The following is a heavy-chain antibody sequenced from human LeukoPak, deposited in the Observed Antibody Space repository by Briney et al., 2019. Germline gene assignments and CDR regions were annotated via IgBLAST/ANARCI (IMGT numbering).Heavy chain of an antibody. J-gene: IGHJ3*02. Sequence: ASETLSLTCAVYGGSFSGYYWSWIRQPPGKGLEWIGEINHSGSTNYNPSLKSRVTISVDTSKNQFSLKLSSVTAADTAVYYCARAKASSSWSDAFDIWGQGTMVTVSS. V-gene: IGHV4-34*01. CDR1: GGSFSGYY. CDR2: INHSGST. CDR3: ARAKASSSWSDAFDI. D-gene: IGHD6-13*01.